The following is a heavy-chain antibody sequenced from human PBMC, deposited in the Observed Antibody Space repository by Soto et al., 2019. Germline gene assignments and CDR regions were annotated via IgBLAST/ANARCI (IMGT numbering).Heavy chain of an antibody. D-gene: IGHD4-17*01. CDR1: GGSFSGYY. Sequence: SETLSLTCAVYGGSFSGYYWIWIRQPPGKGLEWIGEINHSGSTNYNPSLKSRVTISVDTSKNQFSLKLSSVTAADTAVYYCATIFTMTTVTTVDYWGQGTLVTVSS. J-gene: IGHJ4*02. V-gene: IGHV4-34*01. CDR3: ATIFTMTTVTTVDY. CDR2: INHSGST.